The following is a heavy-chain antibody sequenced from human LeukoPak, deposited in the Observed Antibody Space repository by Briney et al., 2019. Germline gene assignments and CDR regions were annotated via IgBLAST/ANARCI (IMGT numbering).Heavy chain of an antibody. V-gene: IGHV1-2*02. J-gene: IGHJ4*02. D-gene: IGHD1-1*01. Sequence: ASVKVSCKASGYTFTMYYIHWVRQAPGQGLEWMGWINPNSGGTNYAQKFQGRVTMTRDTSISTAYMELSRLRSDDTAVYYCARDSSSGLEPDYWGQGTLVTVSS. CDR1: GYTFTMYY. CDR3: ARDSSSGLEPDY. CDR2: INPNSGGT.